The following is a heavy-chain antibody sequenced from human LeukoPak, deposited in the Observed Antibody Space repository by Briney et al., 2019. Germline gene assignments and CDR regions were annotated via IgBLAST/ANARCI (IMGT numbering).Heavy chain of an antibody. Sequence: GGSLRLSCAASGFTFSNAWMTWVRQAPGQGLEWVGRIKRKSDGGTTDYAAPVKGRFTISRDDSKNTLYLQMNSLKTEDTAVYYCTAAYGSGSPSPYYYYGMDVWGQRDHGHRLL. CDR2: IKRKSDGGTT. D-gene: IGHD3-10*01. V-gene: IGHV3-15*01. CDR3: TAAYGSGSPSPYYYYGMDV. CDR1: GFTFSNAW. J-gene: IGHJ6*01.